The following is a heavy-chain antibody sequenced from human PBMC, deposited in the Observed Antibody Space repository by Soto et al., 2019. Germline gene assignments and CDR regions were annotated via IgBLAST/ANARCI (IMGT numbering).Heavy chain of an antibody. CDR3: ARASIRFLEWLNSDWFDP. CDR2: ISAYNGNT. J-gene: IGHJ5*02. V-gene: IGHV1-18*01. Sequence: ASVKVSCKASGYTFTSYGISWVRQAPGQGLEWMGWISAYNGNTKYAQKLQGRVNMTKEKPTRTAYMELRSLRSDETAVYYCARASIRFLEWLNSDWFDPWGQGTLVT. D-gene: IGHD3-3*01. CDR1: GYTFTSYG.